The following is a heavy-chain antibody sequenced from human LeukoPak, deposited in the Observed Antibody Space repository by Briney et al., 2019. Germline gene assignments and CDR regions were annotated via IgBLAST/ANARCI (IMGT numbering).Heavy chain of an antibody. CDR2: IYYSGST. CDR1: GSSISSGGYY. V-gene: IGHV4-39*01. J-gene: IGHJ4*02. CDR3: ASPGGGPTDY. D-gene: IGHD3-16*01. Sequence: PSETLSLTCTVSGSSISSGGYYWGWIRQPPGKGLEWIGSIYYSGSTYYNPSLKSRVTISVDTSKNQFSLKLSPVTAADTAVYYCASPGGGPTDYWGQGTLVTVSS.